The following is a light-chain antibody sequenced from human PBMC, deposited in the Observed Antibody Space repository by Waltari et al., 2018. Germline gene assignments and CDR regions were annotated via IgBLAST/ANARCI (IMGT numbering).Light chain of an antibody. V-gene: IGLV1-47*01. CDR2: RDE. J-gene: IGLJ2*01. Sequence: QSVVTQPPSASGDPGQRVTISCSGSRSNIGSYYVHWYQQSPGTAPKLLFYRDEDRPLGLPARFSASKSGTTASLAISGLRSEDEADYYCAAWDDSLSGVVFGGGTKLTVL. CDR1: RSNIGSYY. CDR3: AAWDDSLSGVV.